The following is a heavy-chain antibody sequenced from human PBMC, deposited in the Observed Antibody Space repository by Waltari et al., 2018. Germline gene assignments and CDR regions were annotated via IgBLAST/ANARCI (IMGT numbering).Heavy chain of an antibody. CDR1: GGTFSSYA. J-gene: IGHJ5*02. CDR3: ARSRYSSSWYYWFDP. CDR2: IIPTLGIA. V-gene: IGHV1-69*10. D-gene: IGHD6-13*01. Sequence: QVQLVQSGAEVKKPGSSVKVSCKASGGTFSSYAISWVRQAPGQGLEWMGGIIPTLGIANYAQKFQGRVTITADKSTSTAYMELSSLRSEDTAVYYCARSRYSSSWYYWFDPWGQGTLVTVSS.